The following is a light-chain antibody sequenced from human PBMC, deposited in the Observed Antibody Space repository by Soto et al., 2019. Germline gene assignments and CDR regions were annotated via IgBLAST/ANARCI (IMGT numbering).Light chain of an antibody. Sequence: AIQMAQSPSSLSASVGDRVTITCRASQGIGNDVGWFQQKPGKAPKLLIYAAATLQSGVPSRFSGSRSGTGFTLTISSLQPEDFATYYCLQDHNYPLTFGGGTKVEIK. CDR2: AAA. CDR3: LQDHNYPLT. V-gene: IGKV1-6*02. CDR1: QGIGND. J-gene: IGKJ4*01.